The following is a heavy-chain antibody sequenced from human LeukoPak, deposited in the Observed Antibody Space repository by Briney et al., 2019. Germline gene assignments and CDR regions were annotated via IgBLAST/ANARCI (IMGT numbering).Heavy chain of an antibody. D-gene: IGHD3-10*01. J-gene: IGHJ6*02. V-gene: IGHV3-43*02. CDR3: AKDILTLWFGELSDGLDV. Sequence: GGSLTLSCAASGFSFGDYGMHWVRLAPGTGREWVSLSRGYGGRRYYADSVMGRFTISRDNSKNSLYLQLNSLRPEDTALYYCAKDILTLWFGELSDGLDVWGQGTTVSVCS. CDR2: SRGYGGRR. CDR1: GFSFGDYG.